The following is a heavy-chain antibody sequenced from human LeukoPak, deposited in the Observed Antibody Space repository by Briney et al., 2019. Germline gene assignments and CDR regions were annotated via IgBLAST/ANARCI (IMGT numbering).Heavy chain of an antibody. Sequence: SETLSLTCAVYGGSFSGYYWSWIRQPPGKGLEWIGEINHSGSTNYNPSLKSRVTISVDTSKNQFSLKLSSVTAADTAVYYCARGQGRITIFGVVTPYYYYMDVWGKGTTVTVSS. CDR3: ARGQGRITIFGVVTPYYYYMDV. J-gene: IGHJ6*03. D-gene: IGHD3-3*01. CDR1: GGSFSGYY. CDR2: INHSGST. V-gene: IGHV4-34*01.